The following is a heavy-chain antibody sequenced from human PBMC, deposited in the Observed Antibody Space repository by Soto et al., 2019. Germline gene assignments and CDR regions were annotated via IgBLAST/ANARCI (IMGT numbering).Heavy chain of an antibody. CDR2: VYYTGTT. D-gene: IGHD3-10*01. J-gene: IGHJ4*02. CDR3: ARGAPRGRGVPTYLHY. V-gene: IGHV4-31*02. Sequence: SETLSLTXTVSGDSITGGGYYWNWVRQLPGKGLEWIGGVYYTGTTHYNPSLKSRITISIDSSKNQFSLTLSSVTAADTALYICARGAPRGRGVPTYLHYWGQGTLVTVSS. CDR1: GDSITGGGYY.